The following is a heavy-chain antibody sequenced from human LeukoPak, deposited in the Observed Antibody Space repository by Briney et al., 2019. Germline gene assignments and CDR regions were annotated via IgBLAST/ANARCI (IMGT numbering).Heavy chain of an antibody. V-gene: IGHV4-4*07. CDR3: AIKALPVNWFVP. J-gene: IGHJ5*02. CDR1: GDSISSYY. CDR2: IYASGST. Sequence: SETLCLTCTVSGDSISSYYWSWIRQPAGKGLEWVGRIYASGSTNYNPSLKSRVTMSLDPSKNEFSLILSSGTAADTAVYYCAIKALPVNWFVPGGRGTLVSVFS. D-gene: IGHD4-11*01.